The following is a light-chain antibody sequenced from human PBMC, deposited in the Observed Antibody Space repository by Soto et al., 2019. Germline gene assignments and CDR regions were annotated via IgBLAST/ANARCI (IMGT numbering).Light chain of an antibody. Sequence: EIVLTQSPATLSLSPGERATLSCRASQSVNNCLAWYQQKPGQAPRLLIYDASNRATCIPARFSGSVSGTDFTLIISSLEPEDFAVYYCQQRTNWPLTFGGGTKVEIK. CDR3: QQRTNWPLT. CDR1: QSVNNC. CDR2: DAS. V-gene: IGKV3-11*01. J-gene: IGKJ4*01.